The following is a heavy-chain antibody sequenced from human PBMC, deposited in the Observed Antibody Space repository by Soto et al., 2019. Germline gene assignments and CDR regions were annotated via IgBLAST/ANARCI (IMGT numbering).Heavy chain of an antibody. CDR3: ARNRRETGDFDH. CDR2: MNPDSGNT. V-gene: IGHV1-8*01. CDR1: GYTFTTYD. J-gene: IGHJ4*02. D-gene: IGHD7-27*01. Sequence: QVQLVQSGAEVKKPGASVKVSCKASGYTFTTYDINWMRQAPGQGLEWLGWMNPDSGNTGYAQKFQGRVTMTRSTSISTAYMEVSSLTSEDTAVYYCARNRRETGDFDHWGQGTLVTVSS.